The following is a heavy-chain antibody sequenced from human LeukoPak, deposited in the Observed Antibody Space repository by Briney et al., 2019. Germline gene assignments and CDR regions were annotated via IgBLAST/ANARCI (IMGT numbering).Heavy chain of an antibody. CDR3: ARGPQKNGHSSGYPGYFDY. Sequence: GSLRLSCAASGFTFSSYSINWVRQAPGKGLEWVSSISISSSYIYYADSVKGRFTISRDNAKNSLYLQMNSLRAEDTAVYYCARGPQKNGHSSGYPGYFDYWGQGTLVTVSS. J-gene: IGHJ4*02. CDR1: GFTFSSYS. V-gene: IGHV3-21*01. CDR2: ISISSSYI. D-gene: IGHD3-22*01.